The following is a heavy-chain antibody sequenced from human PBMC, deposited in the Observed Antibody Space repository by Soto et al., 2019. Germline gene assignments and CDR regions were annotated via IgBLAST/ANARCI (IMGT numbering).Heavy chain of an antibody. V-gene: IGHV3-48*03. D-gene: IGHD3-22*01. Sequence: EVQLVESGGGMVQPGGSLRLSCVASGFTFSPYEMNWVRQAPGKGLEWISHISSRADIIYYADSVKGRFTISRDNAKNTVYLQMNSLRVEDTAVYYCARGPWAPYGDSSGYHLDYWGQGTLVSVSS. CDR3: ARGPWAPYGDSSGYHLDY. CDR2: ISSRADII. J-gene: IGHJ4*02. CDR1: GFTFSPYE.